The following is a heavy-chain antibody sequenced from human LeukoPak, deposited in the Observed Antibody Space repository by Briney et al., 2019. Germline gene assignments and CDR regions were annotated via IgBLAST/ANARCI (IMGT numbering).Heavy chain of an antibody. CDR3: AKDADDSSGYYPSYNWFDP. Sequence: GGSLRLSCAASGFTFSSYAMSWVRQAPGKGLEWVSAISGSGGSTYYADSVKGRFTISRDNSKNTLYLQMNSLRAEDTAVYYCAKDADDSSGYYPSYNWFDPWGQGTLVTVSS. V-gene: IGHV3-23*01. J-gene: IGHJ5*02. CDR1: GFTFSSYA. CDR2: ISGSGGST. D-gene: IGHD3-22*01.